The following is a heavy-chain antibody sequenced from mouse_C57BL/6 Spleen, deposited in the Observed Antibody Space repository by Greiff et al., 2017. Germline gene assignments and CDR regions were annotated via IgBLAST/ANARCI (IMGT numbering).Heavy chain of an antibody. D-gene: IGHD1-1*01. CDR1: GYTFTGYW. Sequence: QVQLQQSGAELMKPGASVKLSCKATGYTFTGYWIEWVKQRPGHGLEWIGEILPGSGSTNYNEKFKGKATFTADTSSNTAYMQLSSLTTADSAIYYCARARYYYGSSPYAMDYWGQGTSVTVSS. CDR2: ILPGSGST. CDR3: ARARYYYGSSPYAMDY. J-gene: IGHJ4*01. V-gene: IGHV1-9*01.